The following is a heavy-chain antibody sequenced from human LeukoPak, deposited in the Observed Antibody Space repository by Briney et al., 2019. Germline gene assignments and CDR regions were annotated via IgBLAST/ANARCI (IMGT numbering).Heavy chain of an antibody. CDR1: GGSISSGGYS. J-gene: IGHJ4*02. D-gene: IGHD2-2*01. V-gene: IGHV4-30-2*01. CDR2: IYHSGST. CDR3: ARGVYCSSTSCYEGNFDY. Sequence: SETLSLTCAVSGGSISSGGYSWSWIRQPPGKGLEWIGYIYHSGSTYYNPSLKSQVTISVDRSKNQFSLKLSSVTAADTAVYYCARGVYCSSTSCYEGNFDYWGQGTLVTVSS.